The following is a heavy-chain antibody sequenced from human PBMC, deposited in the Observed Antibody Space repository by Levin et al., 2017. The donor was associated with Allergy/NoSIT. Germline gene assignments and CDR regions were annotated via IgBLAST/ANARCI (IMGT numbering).Heavy chain of an antibody. CDR2: IYPGDSDT. V-gene: IGHV5-51*01. CDR1: GYSFTGFW. J-gene: IGHJ4*02. Sequence: GGSLRLSCKGSGYSFTGFWIVWVRQLPGKGLEWMGIIYPGDSDTRYSPSFQGQVTISVDKSISTAYLHWSSLKASDTAMYYCAVRSLRGTYTFDYWGQGTLVTVSS. CDR3: AVRSLRGTYTFDY. D-gene: IGHD1-26*01.